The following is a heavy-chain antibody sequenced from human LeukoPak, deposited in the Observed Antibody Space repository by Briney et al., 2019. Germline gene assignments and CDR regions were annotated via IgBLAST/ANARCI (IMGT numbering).Heavy chain of an antibody. CDR1: GFTFSSYA. J-gene: IGHJ4*02. Sequence: GGSLRLSCAASGFTFSSYAMSWVRQAPGKGLEWVSAISGSGGSTYYADSVKGRFTISRDNAKNSLYLQLNSLRAEDTAVYYCARSRFYFDYWGQGTVVTVSS. CDR3: ARSRFYFDY. V-gene: IGHV3-23*01. CDR2: ISGSGGST.